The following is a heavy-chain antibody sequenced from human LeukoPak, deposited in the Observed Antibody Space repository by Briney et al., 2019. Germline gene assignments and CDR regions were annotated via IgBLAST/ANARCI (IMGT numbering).Heavy chain of an antibody. D-gene: IGHD3-16*01. J-gene: IGHJ3*02. CDR3: ARRETGEAFDI. CDR1: GGSIRSRDYY. V-gene: IGHV4-39*01. CDR2: IYYLGRT. Sequence: SETLSLTCTVSGGSIRSRDYYWGWLRQPPVKGLEWIGNIYYLGRTYYNPSLKSRVTLSVDTSKNQFSLKLSSVTAADTAVYYCARRETGEAFDIWGQGTMVTVSS.